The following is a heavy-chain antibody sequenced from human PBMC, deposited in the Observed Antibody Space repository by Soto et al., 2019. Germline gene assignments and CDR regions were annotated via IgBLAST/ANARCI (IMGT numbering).Heavy chain of an antibody. CDR2: FDPEDGET. V-gene: IGHV1-24*01. D-gene: IGHD2-15*01. J-gene: IGHJ5*02. CDR1: GYTLTELS. Sequence: ASVKVYCKVSGYTLTELSMHWVRQAPGKGQEWIGGFDPEDGETIYAQKLQGRVTITEDTSTDTDYMELSSLRSEDTAVYYCATAYYCSGGSCYLNWFDPWGQGILVTVSS. CDR3: ATAYYCSGGSCYLNWFDP.